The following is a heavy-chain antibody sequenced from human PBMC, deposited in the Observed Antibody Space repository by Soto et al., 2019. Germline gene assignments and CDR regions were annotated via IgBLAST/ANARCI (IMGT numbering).Heavy chain of an antibody. CDR1: GLTFSSYA. CDR3: ASMASFFCSGCSCYPTYRMDV. V-gene: IGHV3-30-3*01. Sequence: QVQLVESGGGVVQPGRSLRLSCAASGLTFSSYAMHWVRQAPGKGLERVAVISYDGSNKYYADSVKGRFTISRDNSKNTLYLQTKRLRAEDTAVYYCASMASFFCSGCSCYPTYRMDVWGQGTTVTVSS. D-gene: IGHD2-15*01. CDR2: ISYDGSNK. J-gene: IGHJ6*02.